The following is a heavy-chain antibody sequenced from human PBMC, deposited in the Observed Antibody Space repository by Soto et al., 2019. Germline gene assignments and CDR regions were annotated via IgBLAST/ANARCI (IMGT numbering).Heavy chain of an antibody. Sequence: QVQLVESGGGVVQPGRSLRLSCAASGFTFSSYAMHWVRQAPGKGLEWVAVISYDGSNKYYADSVKGRFTISRDNSKNAMYLQMNGLRAEDTAVYYCARVMGLYDSSGYYPDYWGQGTLVTVTP. V-gene: IGHV3-30-3*01. CDR3: ARVMGLYDSSGYYPDY. J-gene: IGHJ4*02. CDR2: ISYDGSNK. D-gene: IGHD3-22*01. CDR1: GFTFSSYA.